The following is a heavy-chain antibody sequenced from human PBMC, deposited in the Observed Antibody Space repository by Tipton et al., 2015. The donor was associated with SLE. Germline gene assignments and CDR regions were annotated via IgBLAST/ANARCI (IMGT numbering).Heavy chain of an antibody. Sequence: TLSLTCTFSGGSISSLYWNWIRQPPGKGLEWIGYIYYSGSTKYNPSLKSRITISEDTSKNQFSLKLSSVTAADTAVYYCATGGYPDAFDVWGQGTVVTVSS. CDR2: IYYSGST. D-gene: IGHD2-15*01. CDR3: ATGGYPDAFDV. V-gene: IGHV4-59*11. CDR1: GGSISSLY. J-gene: IGHJ3*01.